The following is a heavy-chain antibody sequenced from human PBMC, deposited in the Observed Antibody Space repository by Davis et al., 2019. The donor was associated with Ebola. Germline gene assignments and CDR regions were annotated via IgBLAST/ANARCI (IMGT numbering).Heavy chain of an antibody. CDR3: SRPGRITMVQGVNRYYYYGMDV. CDR1: GFTFSSYS. V-gene: IGHV3-21*01. D-gene: IGHD3-10*01. Sequence: GESLKISCAASGFTFSSYSMNWVRQAPGKGLEWVSSISSSSSYIYYADSVKGRFTISRDNAKNSLYLQMNSLRAEDTAVYYMSRPGRITMVQGVNRYYYYGMDVWGQGTTVTVSS. CDR2: ISSSSSYI. J-gene: IGHJ6*02.